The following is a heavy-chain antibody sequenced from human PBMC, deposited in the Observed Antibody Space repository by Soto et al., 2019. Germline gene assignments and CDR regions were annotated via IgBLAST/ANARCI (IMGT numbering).Heavy chain of an antibody. CDR3: ARLRAAGLSQIIAAAGSRYYYYYGMDV. V-gene: IGHV4-34*01. J-gene: IGHJ6*02. D-gene: IGHD6-13*01. Sequence: SETLSLTCAVYGGSFSGYYWTWIRQPPGTGLEWIGEINHSGSTNYNPSLKSRVTISVDTSKNQFSLKLTSVTAADTAVYYCARLRAAGLSQIIAAAGSRYYYYYGMDVWGQGTTVT. CDR2: INHSGST. CDR1: GGSFSGYY.